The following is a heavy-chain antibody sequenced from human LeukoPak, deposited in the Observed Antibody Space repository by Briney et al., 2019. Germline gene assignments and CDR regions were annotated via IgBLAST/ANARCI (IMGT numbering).Heavy chain of an antibody. CDR2: INNDGSIT. D-gene: IGHD1-26*01. Sequence: GGSLRLSCAASGFTFSSYWMHWVRQAPGEGLVWVSCINNDGSITRYADSVKGRFTISRDNAKNSLYLQMNSLRDEDTAVYYCARDEEWELPSLWYFDLWGRGTLVTVSS. CDR3: ARDEEWELPSLWYFDL. CDR1: GFTFSSYW. V-gene: IGHV3-74*01. J-gene: IGHJ2*01.